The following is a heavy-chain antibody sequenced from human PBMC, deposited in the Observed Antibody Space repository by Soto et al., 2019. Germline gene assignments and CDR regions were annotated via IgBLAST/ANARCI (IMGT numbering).Heavy chain of an antibody. D-gene: IGHD4-17*01. J-gene: IGHJ4*02. CDR1: GFAFSGYG. CDR3: VRDPATVTSYFDY. Sequence: GGSLRLSCAASGFAFSGYGMHWVRQAPGKGLEWVALIWYDGSKTYHADSVKGRSTISRDDSKSTLFLQMNSLRVDDTAVYYCVRDPATVTSYFDYWXQGALVTVSS. CDR2: IWYDGSKT. V-gene: IGHV3-33*01.